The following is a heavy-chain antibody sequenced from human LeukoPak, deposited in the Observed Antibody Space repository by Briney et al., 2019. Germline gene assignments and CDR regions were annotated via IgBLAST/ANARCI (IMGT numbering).Heavy chain of an antibody. Sequence: PGGSLRLSCAASGFTFSNSVMNWVRQAPGKGLEWVSCISSSSNYIYYADSVKVRFTISRDNAKNSLYLQMNSLRAEDTAVYYCARDEGVSFDYWGQGTLVTVSS. J-gene: IGHJ4*02. CDR2: ISSSSNYI. CDR3: ARDEGVSFDY. CDR1: GFTFSNSV. V-gene: IGHV3-21*01.